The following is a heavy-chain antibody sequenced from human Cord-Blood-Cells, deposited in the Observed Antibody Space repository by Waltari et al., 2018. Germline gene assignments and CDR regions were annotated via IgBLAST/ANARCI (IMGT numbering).Heavy chain of an antibody. CDR2: INRDGSST. D-gene: IGHD3-3*01. CDR3: ARAEGLVAFDI. J-gene: IGHJ3*02. CDR1: GFTFSSYW. V-gene: IGHV3-74*01. Sequence: EVQLVESGGGLVQPGGSLRLSCAASGFTFSSYWMHWVRQAPGKGLAWVSRINRDGSSTSDADSVKGRFTISRDNAKNTLYLQMNSLRAEDTAVYYCARAEGLVAFDIWGQGTMVTVSS.